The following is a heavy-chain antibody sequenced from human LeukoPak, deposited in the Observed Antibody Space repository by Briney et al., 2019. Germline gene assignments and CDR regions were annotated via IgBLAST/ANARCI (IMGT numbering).Heavy chain of an antibody. J-gene: IGHJ3*02. Sequence: GGSLRLSCAASGFIFNSYTMSWVRQAPGKGLEWVSSITGGGKYIPYADSGKGRFTISRDNAKNSLFLQMNSLRADDTALYYCARDRGPYDSSGYYPYDAFDIWGQGTMVTVSS. CDR1: GFIFNSYT. V-gene: IGHV3-21*04. CDR2: ITGGGKYI. CDR3: ARDRGPYDSSGYYPYDAFDI. D-gene: IGHD3-22*01.